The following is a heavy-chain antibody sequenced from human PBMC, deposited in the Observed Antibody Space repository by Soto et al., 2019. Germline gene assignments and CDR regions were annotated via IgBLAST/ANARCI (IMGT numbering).Heavy chain of an antibody. Sequence: QVQLEQSGAEEKKPGASVKVSCKASGYTFRSYAMHWVRQAPGQRLEWMGWINAGNGNTKYSQKFQGRVTMTRDTSASTAYMELSSLRSEDTAVYYCARGGPPIDYWGQGTLVTVSS. CDR3: ARGGPPIDY. V-gene: IGHV1-3*05. CDR2: INAGNGNT. D-gene: IGHD3-10*01. CDR1: GYTFRSYA. J-gene: IGHJ4*02.